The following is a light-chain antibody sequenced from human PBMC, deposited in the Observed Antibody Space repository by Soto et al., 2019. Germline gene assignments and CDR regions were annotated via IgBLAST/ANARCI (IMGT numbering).Light chain of an antibody. Sequence: QSRLTQPAGVSGSPGQSITISGTGTSSDVGGYNYVSLYQQHPGKAPKLMIYEVSNRPSGVSNRFSGSKSGNTASLTISGLQAEDEADYYCSSYTSSSTPHYVFGTGTKVTVL. V-gene: IGLV2-14*01. J-gene: IGLJ1*01. CDR3: SSYTSSSTPHYV. CDR2: EVS. CDR1: SSDVGGYNY.